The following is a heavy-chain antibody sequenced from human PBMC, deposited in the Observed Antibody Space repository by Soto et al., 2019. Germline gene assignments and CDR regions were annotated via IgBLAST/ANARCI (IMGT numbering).Heavy chain of an antibody. CDR1: GFTFDDYA. J-gene: IGHJ6*03. V-gene: IGHV3-9*01. CDR2: ISWNSGSI. CDR3: AKPSVGDYYYMDV. D-gene: IGHD6-19*01. Sequence: EVQLVEYGGGLVQPGRSLRLSCAASGFTFDDYAMPWVRQAPGKGLEWVSGISWNSGSIGYADSVKGRFTISRDNAKNSLYLHMNSLRAEDTALYYCAKPSVGDYYYMDVWGKGTTVTVSS.